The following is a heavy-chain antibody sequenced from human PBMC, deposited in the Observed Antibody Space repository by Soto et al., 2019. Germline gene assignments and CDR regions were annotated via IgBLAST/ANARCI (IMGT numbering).Heavy chain of an antibody. CDR2: MNPNSGNT. D-gene: IGHD3-3*01. Sequence: ASVKVSCKASGYTFTSYDINWVRQATGQGLEWMGWMNPNSGNTGYAQKFQGRVTMTRNTSISTAYMELSSLRSEDTAVYYCARAVRFPGYYYYMDVWGKGTTVTVSS. V-gene: IGHV1-8*01. CDR3: ARAVRFPGYYYYMDV. CDR1: GYTFTSYD. J-gene: IGHJ6*03.